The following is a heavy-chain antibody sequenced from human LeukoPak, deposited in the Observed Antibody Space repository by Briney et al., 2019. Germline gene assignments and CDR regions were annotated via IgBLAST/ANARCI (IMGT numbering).Heavy chain of an antibody. D-gene: IGHD6-19*01. Sequence: PWETLSLTCTVSGGSISSGSYYWSWIRQPAGKGLEWIGRIYTSGSTNYNPSLKSRVTISVDTSKNQFSLKLSSVTAADTAVYYCARDPGIAVAGTRAEYFQHWGQGTLVTVSS. CDR2: IYTSGST. CDR1: GGSISSGSYY. J-gene: IGHJ1*01. V-gene: IGHV4-61*02. CDR3: ARDPGIAVAGTRAEYFQH.